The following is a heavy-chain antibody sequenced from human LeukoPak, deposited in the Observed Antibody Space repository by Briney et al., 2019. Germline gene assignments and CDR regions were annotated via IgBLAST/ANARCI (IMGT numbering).Heavy chain of an antibody. D-gene: IGHD2-2*02. J-gene: IGHJ4*02. V-gene: IGHV5-51*01. Sequence: GESLKISCQGSGYRFTNYWIGWVRQMPGKGLEWMGIMYPGDSDTRYSPSFQGQVTISADKSIGTAYLQWSSLKASDTAMYYCAIGGDSSTSCYRCFNHWDQGTLVTVSS. CDR3: AIGGDSSTSCYRCFNH. CDR1: GYRFTNYW. CDR2: MYPGDSDT.